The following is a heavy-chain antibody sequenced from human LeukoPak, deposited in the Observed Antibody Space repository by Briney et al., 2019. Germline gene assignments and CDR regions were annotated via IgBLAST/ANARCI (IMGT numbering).Heavy chain of an antibody. CDR2: IYVNGNT. V-gene: IGHV4-4*07. CDR3: ARGASPGGVDV. J-gene: IGHJ6*02. CDR1: GGSTTSNYY. Sequence: PSETLSLTCTVSGGSTTSNYYGAWTRKPAGKGLEWIGRIYVNGNTAYNPSLKGRVTMSIDTSKNLFSLKLSSVTAADTAVYYCARGASPGGVDVWGQGTTVTVSS.